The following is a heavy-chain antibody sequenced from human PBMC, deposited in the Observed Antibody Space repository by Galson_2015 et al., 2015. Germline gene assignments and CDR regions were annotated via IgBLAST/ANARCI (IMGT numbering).Heavy chain of an antibody. CDR2: IYYSGST. V-gene: IGHV4-39*01. Sequence: SETLSLTCTVSGGSISSRSYYWGWLRQPPGKGLEWIGSIYYSGSTYYNPSLKSRVTISVDTSKNQFSLKLSSMTAADTAVYYCARPNYYDSSGYYYYFDYWGQGTLVTVSS. CDR1: GGSISSRSYY. CDR3: ARPNYYDSSGYYYYFDY. D-gene: IGHD3-22*01. J-gene: IGHJ4*02.